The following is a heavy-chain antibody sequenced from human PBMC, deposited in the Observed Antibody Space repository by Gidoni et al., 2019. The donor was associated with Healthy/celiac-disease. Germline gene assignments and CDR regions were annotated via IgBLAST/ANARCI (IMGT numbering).Heavy chain of an antibody. Sequence: EVQLVESGGGLVKPGGSLRLSCAASGFTFSSDSMNWVRQAPGKGLEWVSSISSSSSYIYYADSVKGRFTISRDNAKNSLYLQMNSLRAEDTAVYYCARGDKSSSWYEDYFDYWGQGTLVTVSS. V-gene: IGHV3-21*01. CDR2: ISSSSSYI. D-gene: IGHD6-13*01. CDR1: GFTFSSDS. CDR3: ARGDKSSSWYEDYFDY. J-gene: IGHJ4*02.